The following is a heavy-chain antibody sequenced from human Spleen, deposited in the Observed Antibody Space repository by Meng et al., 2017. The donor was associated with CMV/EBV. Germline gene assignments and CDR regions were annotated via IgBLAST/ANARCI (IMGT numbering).Heavy chain of an antibody. CDR3: AKGNRQNPFYHGMHV. CDR1: GFTFRSYG. D-gene: IGHD1-14*01. J-gene: IGHJ6*02. Sequence: GESLKISCAASGFTFRSYGMHWVRQAPGKGLEWVSGINGGGFNTYYADSVKGRFTISRDNSNNLVYLQMNGLRPEDTAVYYCAKGNRQNPFYHGMHVWGQGSTVTVSS. CDR2: INGGGFNT. V-gene: IGHV3-23*01.